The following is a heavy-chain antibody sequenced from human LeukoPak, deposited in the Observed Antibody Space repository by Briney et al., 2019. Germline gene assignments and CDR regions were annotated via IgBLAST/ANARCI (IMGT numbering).Heavy chain of an antibody. V-gene: IGHV3-48*04. CDR3: ARDPTQYLRYGYFDY. CDR2: ISSSSSTI. J-gene: IGHJ4*02. Sequence: PGGSLRLSCAASGFTFSGYSMIWVRQAPGKGLEWLSYISSSSSTIHYADSVRGRFTISRDNAKNSLYLQMNSLRAEDTAVYYCARDPTQYLRYGYFDYWGQGTLVTVSS. D-gene: IGHD4-11*01. CDR1: GFTFSGYS.